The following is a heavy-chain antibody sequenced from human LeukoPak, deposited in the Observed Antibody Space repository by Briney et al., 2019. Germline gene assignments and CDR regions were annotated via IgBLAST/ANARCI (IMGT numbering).Heavy chain of an antibody. CDR3: ARVGITMVRGVIITGFYYGMDV. Sequence: PSETLSPTCTVSGGSISSYYWSWIRQPPGKGLEWIGYIYYSGSTNYNPSLKSRVTISVDTSKNQLSLKLSSVTAADTAVYYCARVGITMVRGVIITGFYYGMDVWGQGTTVTVSS. V-gene: IGHV4-59*01. J-gene: IGHJ6*02. D-gene: IGHD3-10*01. CDR2: IYYSGST. CDR1: GGSISSYY.